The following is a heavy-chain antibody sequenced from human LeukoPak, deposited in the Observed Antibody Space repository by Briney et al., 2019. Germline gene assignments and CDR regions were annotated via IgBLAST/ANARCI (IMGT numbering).Heavy chain of an antibody. D-gene: IGHD5-12*01. CDR2: IYTSGST. CDR1: GGSISSYY. CDR3: ARQVEVVATIRINWFDP. V-gene: IGHV4-4*07. J-gene: IGHJ5*02. Sequence: PETLSLTSTVPGGSISSYYWSWIRQPAGQGLEWIGRIYTSGSTNYNTSLKSRVTVSVDTSKNQFSLRLSAVTAADTAVYYCARQVEVVATIRINWFDPWGQGTLVTVSS.